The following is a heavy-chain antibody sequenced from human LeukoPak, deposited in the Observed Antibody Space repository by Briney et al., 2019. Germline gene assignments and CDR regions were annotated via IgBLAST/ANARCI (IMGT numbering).Heavy chain of an antibody. CDR3: ARRSPYYYDSSGYYWYFDL. J-gene: IGHJ2*01. Sequence: ASVKVSCKASGYTFTSYAMKWVRQAPGQGLEWMGWINTNTGNPTYAQGFTGRFVFSLDTSVSTAYLQISSLKAEDTAVYYCARRSPYYYDSSGYYWYFDLWGRGTLVTVSS. D-gene: IGHD3-22*01. V-gene: IGHV7-4-1*02. CDR1: GYTFTSYA. CDR2: INTNTGNP.